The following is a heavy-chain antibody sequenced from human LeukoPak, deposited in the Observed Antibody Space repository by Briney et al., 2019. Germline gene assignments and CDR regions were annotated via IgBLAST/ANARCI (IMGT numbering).Heavy chain of an antibody. Sequence: PGGSLRLSCAASGFTFSDHYMDWVRRAPGKGLEWVGRTRNKANSYTTEYAPSVKGRFTISRDDSKNSLYLQMNSLKTEDTAVYYCARGVCGGDCYYYYYYYYMDVWGKGTTVTVSS. V-gene: IGHV3-72*01. CDR1: GFTFSDHY. CDR3: ARGVCGGDCYYYYYYYYMDV. D-gene: IGHD2-21*01. J-gene: IGHJ6*03. CDR2: TRNKANSYTT.